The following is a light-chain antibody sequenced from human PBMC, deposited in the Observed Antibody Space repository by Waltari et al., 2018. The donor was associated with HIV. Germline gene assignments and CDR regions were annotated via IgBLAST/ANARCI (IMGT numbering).Light chain of an antibody. CDR1: SSNLGSNY. CDR2: RNN. CDR3: AAWDDSLSGPG. Sequence: QSVLTQPPSASRTPGQRVTISCSGSSSNLGSNYVYWYQQLPGTAPKLLIHRNNQRPSGVPDRFSGSKSGTSASLAISGLRSEDEADYYCAAWDDSLSGPGFGGGTKLTVL. J-gene: IGLJ2*01. V-gene: IGLV1-47*01.